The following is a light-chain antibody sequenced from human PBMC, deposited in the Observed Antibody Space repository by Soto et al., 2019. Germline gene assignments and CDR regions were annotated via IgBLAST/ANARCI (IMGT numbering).Light chain of an antibody. Sequence: LTQPPSSSVTPGQMVTISCSGSSSSIGSNTVNWYHQLPGTAPKLLIHSNNQRPSGVPDRFSGSKSGTSASLAISGLQSEDEAHYYCAAWGDSLNALYVFGTGTKVTVL. CDR3: AAWGDSLNALYV. J-gene: IGLJ1*01. CDR1: SSSIGSNT. V-gene: IGLV1-44*01. CDR2: SNN.